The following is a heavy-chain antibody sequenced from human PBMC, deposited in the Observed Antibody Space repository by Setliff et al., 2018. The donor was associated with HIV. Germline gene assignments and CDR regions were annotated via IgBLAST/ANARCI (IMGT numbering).Heavy chain of an antibody. J-gene: IGHJ4*02. CDR3: VRGPQFRPH. Sequence: GGSLRLSCTASGFSFGDYLMSWVRQGPGKGLEWVGFIRSKPYGGTTEYAASVKGRFSISRDDSKSIVYLQMNRLRAEDTAVYYCVRGPQFRPHWGQGTLVTVSS. V-gene: IGHV3-49*04. CDR2: IRSKPYGGTT. CDR1: GFSFGDYL.